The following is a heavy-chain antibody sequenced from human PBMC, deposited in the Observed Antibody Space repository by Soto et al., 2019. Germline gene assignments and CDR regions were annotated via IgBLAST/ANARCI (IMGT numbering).Heavy chain of an antibody. J-gene: IGHJ6*02. Sequence: QVRLVQSGAEVKKAGSSVKVSCKASGGTFSSYGISWVRQAPGQGLEWMGGFIPMFATPHYAQKFQGRVSITADESVSTAYMQLSSLTSEDTAVYYCARGRHYYDRSGDPIYYYHGLDVWGQGTTVTVSS. CDR3: ARGRHYYDRSGDPIYYYHGLDV. CDR2: FIPMFATP. CDR1: GGTFSSYG. V-gene: IGHV1-69*01. D-gene: IGHD3-22*01.